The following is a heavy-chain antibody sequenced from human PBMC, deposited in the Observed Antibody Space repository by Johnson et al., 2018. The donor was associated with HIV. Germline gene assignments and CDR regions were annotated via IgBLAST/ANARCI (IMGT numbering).Heavy chain of an antibody. V-gene: IGHV3-9*01. Sequence: VQLVESGGGLVQPGRSLRLSCAASGFTFDDYAMHWVRQAPGKGLEWVSGISWNSGSIGYADSVKGRFTIPRDNAKNSLYLQMNSLRAEDTALYYCAKDMRIAARPAVGAFDIWGQGTMVTVSS. CDR3: AKDMRIAARPAVGAFDI. CDR1: GFTFDDYA. CDR2: ISWNSGSI. J-gene: IGHJ3*02. D-gene: IGHD6-6*01.